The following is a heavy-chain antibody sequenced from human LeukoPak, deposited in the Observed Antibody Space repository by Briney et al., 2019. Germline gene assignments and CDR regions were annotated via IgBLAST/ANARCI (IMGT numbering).Heavy chain of an antibody. Sequence: SETLSLTCTVSGSSIGTYSWSWIQQPPGKGLEWVGYIYTTGSTHYNPSLKSRVTMSLDTSKNQFSLNLMSVTAADTAIYFCAKAGVLPTGDWFSPWGPGILVTVSS. CDR3: AKAGVLPTGDWFSP. V-gene: IGHV4-4*09. D-gene: IGHD4-17*01. J-gene: IGHJ5*02. CDR2: IYTTGST. CDR1: GSSIGTYS.